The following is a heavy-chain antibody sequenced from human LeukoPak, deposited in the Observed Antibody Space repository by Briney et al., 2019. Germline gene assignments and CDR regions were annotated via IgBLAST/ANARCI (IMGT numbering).Heavy chain of an antibody. CDR3: ARGGGYCSSTSCHFDY. Sequence: PPETMSLTCAVSGGSISSGGYSWSWIRQPPGKGLEWIGYIYHSGSTYYNPSLKSRVTISVDRSKNQFSLKLSSVTAADTAVYYCARGGGYCSSTSCHFDYWGQGTLVTVSS. J-gene: IGHJ4*02. D-gene: IGHD2-2*01. V-gene: IGHV4-30-2*01. CDR2: IYHSGST. CDR1: GGSISSGGYS.